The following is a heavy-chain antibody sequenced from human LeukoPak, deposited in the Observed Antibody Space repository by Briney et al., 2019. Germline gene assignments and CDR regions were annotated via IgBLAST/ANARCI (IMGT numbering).Heavy chain of an antibody. J-gene: IGHJ4*02. CDR1: GGSISSGDYY. CDR2: IYYSGST. V-gene: IGHV4-30-4*01. CDR3: ARGGAVVASPLDY. Sequence: SQTLSLTCTVSGGSISSGDYYWSWIRQPPGKGLEWIGYIYYSGSTYYNPSLKSRVTISVDTSKNQFSLKLSSVTAADTAVYYCARGGAVVASPLDYWGQGTLVTVSS. D-gene: IGHD2-15*01.